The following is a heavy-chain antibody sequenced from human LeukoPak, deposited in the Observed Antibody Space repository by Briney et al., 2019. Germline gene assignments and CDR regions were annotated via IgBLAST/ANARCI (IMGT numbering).Heavy chain of an antibody. CDR1: GFTFSDYA. Sequence: PGGFLRLSCATSGFTFSDYAMHWVRQAPGKGLEWVAVIWYDASDKYYGDSVKGRFTISRDNSKNTLYLEMDSLRVEDTAVYFYAKPTRGGGGSFLIDHWGQGTLVTVSS. D-gene: IGHD1-26*01. CDR2: IWYDASDK. CDR3: AKPTRGGGGSFLIDH. J-gene: IGHJ4*02. V-gene: IGHV3-33*06.